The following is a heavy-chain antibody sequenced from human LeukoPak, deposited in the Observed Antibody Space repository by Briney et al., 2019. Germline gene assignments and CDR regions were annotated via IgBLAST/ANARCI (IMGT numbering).Heavy chain of an antibody. CDR2: INHSGST. V-gene: IGHV4-34*01. J-gene: IGHJ4*02. D-gene: IGHD7-27*01. CDR1: GGSFSGYY. CDR3: ASLGIDDD. Sequence: SETLSLSCAVYGGSFSGYYWSWIRQPPGKGLEWIGEINHSGSTNYNPSVKSRVTISVDTSNIQFSLKLSSVTAADTAVYYCASLGIDDDWGQGTLVTVSS.